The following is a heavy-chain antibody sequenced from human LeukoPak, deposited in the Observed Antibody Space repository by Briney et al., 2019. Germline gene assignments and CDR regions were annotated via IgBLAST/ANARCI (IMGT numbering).Heavy chain of an antibody. Sequence: SETLSLTCTVSGGSISSYYWSWIRQPPGKGLEWIGYIYYSGSTNYNPPLKSRVTISVDTSKNQFSLKLSSVTAADTAVYYCARHDGGAAAGVYYYYYGMDVWGQGTTVTVSS. CDR1: GGSISSYY. V-gene: IGHV4-59*08. CDR3: ARHDGGAAAGVYYYYYGMDV. J-gene: IGHJ6*02. CDR2: IYYSGST. D-gene: IGHD6-13*01.